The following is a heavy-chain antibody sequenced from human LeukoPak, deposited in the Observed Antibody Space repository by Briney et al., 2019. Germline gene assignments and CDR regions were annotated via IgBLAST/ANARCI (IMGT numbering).Heavy chain of an antibody. CDR2: ISGSGGST. D-gene: IGHD3-22*01. V-gene: IGHV3-23*01. CDR1: GFTFSSYA. CDR3: AKVGHYYDSSGVFDY. J-gene: IGHJ4*02. Sequence: AGGSLRLSCAASGFTFSSYAMSWVRQAPGKGLEWVSAISGSGGSTYYADSVKGRFTISRDNSKNTLYLQMNSLRAEDTAVYYCAKVGHYYDSSGVFDYWGQGTLVTVSS.